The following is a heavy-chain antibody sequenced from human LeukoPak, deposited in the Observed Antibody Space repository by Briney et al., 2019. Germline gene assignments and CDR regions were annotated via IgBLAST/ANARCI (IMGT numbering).Heavy chain of an antibody. V-gene: IGHV4-4*07. J-gene: IGHJ4*02. CDR3: ARENSASYREFDS. Sequence: SETLSLTCTVSGGSISTYYWSWIRQPAGKGLEWIGRIFATGRTNYDPSLMSRVTMSMDTSKNQFSLRLTSVTAADTAVYYCARENSASYREFDSWGQGTQVTVSS. CDR1: GGSISTYY. CDR2: IFATGRT. D-gene: IGHD1-26*01.